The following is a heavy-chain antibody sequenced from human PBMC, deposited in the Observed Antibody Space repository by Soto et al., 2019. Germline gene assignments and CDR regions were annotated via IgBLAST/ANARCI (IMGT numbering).Heavy chain of an antibody. V-gene: IGHV1-3*05. CDR2: INAGNGNT. CDR1: GYTFTSYA. J-gene: IGHJ6*02. CDR3: AREGKEGTAMAHYYYGMDV. Sequence: QVQLVQSGAEEKKPGASVKVSCKASGYTFTSYAMHWVRQAPGQMLEWMGWINAGNGNTKYSQKFQGRVTITRDTSASTAYMELSSLRSEDTAVYYCAREGKEGTAMAHYYYGMDVWGQGTTVTVSS. D-gene: IGHD5-18*01.